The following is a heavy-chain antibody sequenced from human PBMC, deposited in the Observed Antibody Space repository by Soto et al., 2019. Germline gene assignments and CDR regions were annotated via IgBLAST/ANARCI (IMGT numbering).Heavy chain of an antibody. D-gene: IGHD5-12*01. Sequence: QVQLVQSGAEVKKPGASVKVSCKASGYTFTSYGISWVRQAPGQGLEWMGWISAYNGNTNYAQKLQGRVTMTTDTSTRTDYRELRSLSSDEPAVYYWGRVVLEMATIPFAYWGQGTLVTVPS. CDR3: GRVVLEMATIPFAY. CDR1: GYTFTSYG. J-gene: IGHJ4*02. CDR2: ISAYNGNT. V-gene: IGHV1-18*01.